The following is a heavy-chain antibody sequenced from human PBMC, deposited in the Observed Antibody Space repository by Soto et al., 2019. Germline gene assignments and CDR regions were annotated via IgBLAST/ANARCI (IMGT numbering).Heavy chain of an antibody. D-gene: IGHD6-13*01. V-gene: IGHV3-48*02. CDR3: ARRGSSSLQYGMDV. J-gene: IGHJ6*02. Sequence: PGGSLRLSCVGSGFTFSSYSENWVRQAPGKGLEWVSCISSSSSTIYYADSVKGRFTISRDNAKNSLYLQMNSLRDEDTAVYYCARRGSSSLQYGMDVWGQGTTVTVSS. CDR2: ISSSSSTI. CDR1: GFTFSSYS.